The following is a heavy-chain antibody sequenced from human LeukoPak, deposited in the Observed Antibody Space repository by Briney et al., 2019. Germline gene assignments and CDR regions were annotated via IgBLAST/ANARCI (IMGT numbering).Heavy chain of an antibody. V-gene: IGHV4-39*07. CDR3: ARDREIGDNWNYGEHWFDP. CDR2: IYYSGST. CDR1: GGSISSSSYY. Sequence: PSETLSLTCTVSGGSISSSSYYWGWIRQPPGKGLEWIGSIYYSGSTYYNPSLKSRVTISVDTSKNQFSLKLSSVTAADTAVYYCARDREIGDNWNYGEHWFDPWGQGTLVTVSS. D-gene: IGHD1-7*01. J-gene: IGHJ5*02.